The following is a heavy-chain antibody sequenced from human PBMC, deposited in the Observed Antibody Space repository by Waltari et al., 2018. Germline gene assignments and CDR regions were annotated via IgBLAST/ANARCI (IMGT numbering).Heavy chain of an antibody. V-gene: IGHV4-59*05. J-gene: IGHJ4*02. CDR2: IYYSGST. Sequence: VQLVESGGGLVQPGGSLRLSCAASGFTFSSYWMSWVRQAPGKGLEWIGSIYYSGSTYYNPSLKSRVTISVDTSKNQLSLKLSSVTAADTAVYYCASRFLVGSYYAYWGQGTLVIVSS. D-gene: IGHD1-26*01. CDR3: ASRFLVGSYYAY. CDR1: GFTFSSYW.